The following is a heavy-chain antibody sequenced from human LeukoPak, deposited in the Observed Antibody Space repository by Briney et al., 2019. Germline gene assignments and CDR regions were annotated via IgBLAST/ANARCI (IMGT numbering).Heavy chain of an antibody. J-gene: IGHJ5*02. Sequence: ASVKVSCKASGYTFTSYGISWVRQAPGQGLEWMGWISAYNGNTNYAQKLQGRVTMTTDTSTSTAYMELRSLRSDDTAVYYCAKGGGSGTNTNWFDPWAQGTLVTVSS. CDR1: GYTFTSYG. CDR2: ISAYNGNT. CDR3: AKGGGSGTNTNWFDP. V-gene: IGHV1-18*01. D-gene: IGHD3-10*01.